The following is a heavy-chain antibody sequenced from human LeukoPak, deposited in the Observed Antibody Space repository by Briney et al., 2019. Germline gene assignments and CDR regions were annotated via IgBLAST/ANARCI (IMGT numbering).Heavy chain of an antibody. J-gene: IGHJ3*02. Sequence: PGGSLRLSCAASGFTFSSYSMNWVRQAPGKGLEWVSSISSSSSYIYYADSVKGRFTISRDNAKNSLYLQMNGLRAEDTAVYYCARDQTGSDAFDIWGQGTMVTVSS. CDR3: ARDQTGSDAFDI. V-gene: IGHV3-21*01. D-gene: IGHD3-9*01. CDR1: GFTFSSYS. CDR2: ISSSSSYI.